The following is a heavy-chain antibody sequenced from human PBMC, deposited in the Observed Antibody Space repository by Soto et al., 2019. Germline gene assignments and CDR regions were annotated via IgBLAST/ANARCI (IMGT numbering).Heavy chain of an antibody. CDR3: AKDHFLTTIFGVSTEGPRYYYGMDV. D-gene: IGHD3-3*01. CDR1: GFTFSSYA. CDR2: ISGSGGST. Sequence: GGSLRLSCAASGFTFSSYAMSWVRQAPGKGLEWVSAISGSGGSTYYADSVKGRFTISRDNSKNTRYLQMNSLRAEDTAVYYCAKDHFLTTIFGVSTEGPRYYYGMDVWGQGTTVTVSS. J-gene: IGHJ6*02. V-gene: IGHV3-23*01.